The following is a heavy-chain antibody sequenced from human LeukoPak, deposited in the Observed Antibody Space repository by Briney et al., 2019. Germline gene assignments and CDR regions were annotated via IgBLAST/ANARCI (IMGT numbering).Heavy chain of an antibody. J-gene: IGHJ3*02. CDR2: IYYSGDT. V-gene: IGHV4-59*01. CDR1: RGSISGYS. Sequence: SETLSLTCTVSRGSISGYSWSWIRQSPGGALEWIGYIYYSGDTAYNPSLRSRVTMSVDTSKNQLSLQLSSMTTADTAVYYCARDDPMDAFDIWGQGTMVTVSS. CDR3: ARDDPMDAFDI.